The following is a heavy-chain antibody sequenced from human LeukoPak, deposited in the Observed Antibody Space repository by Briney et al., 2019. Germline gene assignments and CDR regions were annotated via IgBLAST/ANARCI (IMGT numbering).Heavy chain of an antibody. CDR2: ISAYNGNT. CDR3: ARDLYGKGRSGYDLGDY. Sequence: GASVKVSCKASGYTFTSYGISWVRQAPGQGLEWMGWISAYNGNTNYAQKLQGRVTMTTDTSTSTAYMELRSLRSDDTAVYYCARDLYGKGRSGYDLGDYWGQGTLVTVSS. V-gene: IGHV1-18*01. J-gene: IGHJ4*02. D-gene: IGHD5-12*01. CDR1: GYTFTSYG.